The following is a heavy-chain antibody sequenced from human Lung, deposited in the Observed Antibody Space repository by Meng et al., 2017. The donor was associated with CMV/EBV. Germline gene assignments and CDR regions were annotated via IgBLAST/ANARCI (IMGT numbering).Heavy chain of an antibody. CDR1: GASFSDSI. V-gene: IGHV4-34*01. CDR2: ITNCGST. J-gene: IGHJ5*02. Sequence: GASFSDSISGWIRAPAGKVLEWSGKITNCGSTNYNPTLKGRVTISVDKSKNTVSMKLSSVTAADTAVYYCARGPVGIFGLVSNWFDPWGQGTLVTVSS. CDR3: ARGPVGIFGLVSNWFDP. D-gene: IGHD3-3*01.